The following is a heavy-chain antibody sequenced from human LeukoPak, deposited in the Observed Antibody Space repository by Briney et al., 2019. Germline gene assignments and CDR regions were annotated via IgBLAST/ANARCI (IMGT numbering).Heavy chain of an antibody. CDR2: IYPGDSDL. V-gene: IGHV5-51*01. Sequence: GESLKISCKTSGYKFSDYWIGWVRQMPGKGLEWMGIIYPGDSDLRYSPSFQGQVTISADKSISTAYLHWSSLEASDTAMYYCARERYYYDSSGYPAFDIWGQGTMVTVSS. J-gene: IGHJ3*02. CDR3: ARERYYYDSSGYPAFDI. CDR1: GYKFSDYW. D-gene: IGHD3-22*01.